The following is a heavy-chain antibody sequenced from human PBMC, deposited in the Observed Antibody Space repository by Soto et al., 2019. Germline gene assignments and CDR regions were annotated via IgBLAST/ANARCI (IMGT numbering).Heavy chain of an antibody. D-gene: IGHD4-4*01. V-gene: IGHV4-59*08. Sequence: ETLSLTCTVSGGSISSYYWSWIRQPPGKGLEWIGYIYYSGSTNYNPSLKSRVTISVDTSKNQFSLKLSSVTAADTAVYYCASLHKGRSDSNLFHDYYYLDVWGKGTTVTVSS. CDR1: GGSISSYY. J-gene: IGHJ6*03. CDR2: IYYSGST. CDR3: ASLHKGRSDSNLFHDYYYLDV.